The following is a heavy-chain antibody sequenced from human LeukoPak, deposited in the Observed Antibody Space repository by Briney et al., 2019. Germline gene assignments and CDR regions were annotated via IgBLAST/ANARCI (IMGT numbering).Heavy chain of an antibody. CDR2: ISSSSSYI. D-gene: IGHD3-16*02. Sequence: GGSLRLSCSASGFPFSSYAMNWVRQAPGKGLEWVSSISSSSSYIYYADSVKGRFTISRDNAKNSLYLQMNSLRAEDTAVYYCAREELSYYDAFDIWGQGTMVTVSS. CDR3: AREELSYYDAFDI. V-gene: IGHV3-21*01. CDR1: GFPFSSYA. J-gene: IGHJ3*02.